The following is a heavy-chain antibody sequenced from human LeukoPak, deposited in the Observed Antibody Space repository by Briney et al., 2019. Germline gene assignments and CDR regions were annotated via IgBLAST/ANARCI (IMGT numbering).Heavy chain of an antibody. CDR2: IIPILGIA. J-gene: IGHJ5*02. V-gene: IGHV1-69*04. Sequence: SVKVSCKASGGTFSSYAISWVRQAPGQGLEWMGRIIPILGIANYAQKFQGRVTITADKSTSTAYMELSSLRSEDTAVYYCARVGRDCSSINCYWEDWFDPWGQGTLVIVSS. D-gene: IGHD2-2*01. CDR3: ARVGRDCSSINCYWEDWFDP. CDR1: GGTFSSYA.